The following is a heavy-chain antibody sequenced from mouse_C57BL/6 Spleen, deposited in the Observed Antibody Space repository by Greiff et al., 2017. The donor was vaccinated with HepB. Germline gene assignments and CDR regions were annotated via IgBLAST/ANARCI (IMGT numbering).Heavy chain of an antibody. V-gene: IGHV1-54*01. CDR3: ARSRYSDRYFDV. CDR1: GYAFPNYF. J-gene: IGHJ1*03. D-gene: IGHD2-13*01. Sequence: VQLQQSGAELVRPGTSVKVSCKASGYAFPNYFLEWVKQRPGQGLEWIGVINTGSGDTNYNEKFKGKATLPADKSASTAYMQLSSLTSEDSAVYFVARSRYSDRYFDVWGTGTTVTVSS. CDR2: INTGSGDT.